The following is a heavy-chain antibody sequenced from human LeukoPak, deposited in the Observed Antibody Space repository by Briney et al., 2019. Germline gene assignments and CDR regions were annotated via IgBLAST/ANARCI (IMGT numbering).Heavy chain of an antibody. CDR3: VCYYDSSGRDY. CDR1: GGSISSGDYY. V-gene: IGHV4-30-4*01. D-gene: IGHD3-22*01. Sequence: PSETLSPTCTVSGGSISSGDYYWSWIRQPPGKGLEWIGYIYYSGSTYYNPSLKSRVTISVDTSKNQFSLKLSSVTAADTAVYYCVCYYDSSGRDYWGQGTLVTVSS. J-gene: IGHJ4*02. CDR2: IYYSGST.